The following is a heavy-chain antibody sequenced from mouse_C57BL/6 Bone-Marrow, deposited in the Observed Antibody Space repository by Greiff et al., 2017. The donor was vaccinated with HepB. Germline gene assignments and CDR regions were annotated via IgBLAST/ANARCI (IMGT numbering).Heavy chain of an antibody. D-gene: IGHD1-1*01. CDR3: ARLLPWFAY. CDR1: GYTFTSYW. Sequence: QVHVKQSGAELVKPGASVKMSCKASGYTFTSYWITWVKQRPGQGLEWIGDIYPGSSSTNYNEKFKSKATLTVDTSSSTAYMQLSSLTSEDSAVYYCARLLPWFAYWGQGTLVTVSA. CDR2: IYPGSSST. J-gene: IGHJ3*01. V-gene: IGHV1-55*01.